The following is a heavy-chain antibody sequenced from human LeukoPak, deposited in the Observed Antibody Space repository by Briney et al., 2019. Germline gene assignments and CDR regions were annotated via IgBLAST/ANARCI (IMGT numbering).Heavy chain of an antibody. D-gene: IGHD4-11*01. CDR3: ARYFSNYRVFDF. J-gene: IGHJ4*02. Sequence: SQILSLTCTVSGGSISSGDYYWSWIRQTPGKGLEWIGYIYYSGTTYYNPSLKSRVTILIDTSKNQFSLKLSSVTAADTAVYYCARYFSNYRVFDFWGQGTLVTVSS. V-gene: IGHV4-30-4*01. CDR2: IYYSGTT. CDR1: GGSISSGDYY.